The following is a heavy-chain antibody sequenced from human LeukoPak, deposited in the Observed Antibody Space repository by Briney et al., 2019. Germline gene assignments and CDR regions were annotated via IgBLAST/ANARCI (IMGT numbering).Heavy chain of an antibody. Sequence: PSETLSLTCTVSGGSISSSSYYWGWIRQPPGKGLEWIGSIYYSGSIYYNPSLKSRVTMSVDTSKNQFSLKLSSVTAVDTAVYYCARLTGTTSFGWFDPWGQGTLVTVSS. CDR1: GGSISSSSYY. CDR3: ARLTGTTSFGWFDP. D-gene: IGHD1-7*01. V-gene: IGHV4-39*07. CDR2: IYYSGSI. J-gene: IGHJ5*02.